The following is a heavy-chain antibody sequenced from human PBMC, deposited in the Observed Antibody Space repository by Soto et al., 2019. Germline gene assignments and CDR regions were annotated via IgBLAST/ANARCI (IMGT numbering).Heavy chain of an antibody. D-gene: IGHD3-3*01. CDR1: GGSFSGYY. CDR3: ARGRITIFGVVTSPYYYMDV. Sequence: PSETLSLTCAVYGGSFSGYYWSWIRQPPGKGLEWIGEINHSGSTNYNPSLKSRVTISVDTSKNQFSLKLSSVTAADTAVYYCARGRITIFGVVTSPYYYMDVWGKGTTVTVSS. J-gene: IGHJ6*03. CDR2: INHSGST. V-gene: IGHV4-34*01.